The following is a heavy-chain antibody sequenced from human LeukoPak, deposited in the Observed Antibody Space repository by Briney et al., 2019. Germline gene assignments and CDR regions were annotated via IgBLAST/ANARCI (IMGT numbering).Heavy chain of an antibody. CDR2: IYYSGST. D-gene: IGHD3-9*01. Sequence: PSETLSLTCTVSGVSISSSTYYWGWIRQPPGKGLEWIGSIYYSGSTYYNPSLKSRVTISVDTSKNQFSLKLSSVTAADTAVYYCARQPSYYDIQEPNWFDPWGQGTLVTVSS. CDR1: GVSISSSTYY. CDR3: ARQPSYYDIQEPNWFDP. J-gene: IGHJ5*02. V-gene: IGHV4-39*01.